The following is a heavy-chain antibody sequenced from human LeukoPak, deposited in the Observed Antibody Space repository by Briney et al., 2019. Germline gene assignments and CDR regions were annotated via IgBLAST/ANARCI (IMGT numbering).Heavy chain of an antibody. CDR2: IYYTGST. D-gene: IGHD3-10*01. V-gene: IGHV4-34*01. CDR1: GGSFGGYY. J-gene: IGHJ4*02. CDR3: ARLLANYHGSLD. Sequence: PETLSLTCAVYGGSFGGYYWSWIRQPPGKGLEWIGSIYYTGSTYYNPSLKSRVTISVDTSKNQFSLKLSSVTAADTAVYYCARLLANYHGSLDWGQGTLVTASS.